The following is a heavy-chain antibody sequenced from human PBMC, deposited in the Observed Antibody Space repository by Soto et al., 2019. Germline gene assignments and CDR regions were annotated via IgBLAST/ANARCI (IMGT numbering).Heavy chain of an antibody. CDR2: INRMDGST. J-gene: IGHJ4*02. CDR3: AKIYYFDH. CDR1: GFTFSSYA. V-gene: IGHV3-23*01. Sequence: EVQLLESGGGSVQHGGSLRLSCVASGFTFSSYAMSWVRQAPGKGLEWVSSINRMDGSTYYADSVRGRLTISRDNSKNTLYLQMNSLRAKDTAVYYCAKIYYFDHWGQGTLVTVSS.